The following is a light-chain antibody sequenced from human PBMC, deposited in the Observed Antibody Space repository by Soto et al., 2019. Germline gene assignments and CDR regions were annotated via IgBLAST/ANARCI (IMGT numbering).Light chain of an antibody. CDR2: GPS. J-gene: IGKJ1*01. Sequence: EIVMTQSPATLSVSPGARATLSCRASRSVSSSHIAWYQQKPGQSPRLLIYGPSNRATGIPDRFSGSGSGTDFALSISRLEPEDLAMYYCHQFGDSPQTFGHGTKVDIK. CDR1: RSVSSSH. CDR3: HQFGDSPQT. V-gene: IGKV3-20*01.